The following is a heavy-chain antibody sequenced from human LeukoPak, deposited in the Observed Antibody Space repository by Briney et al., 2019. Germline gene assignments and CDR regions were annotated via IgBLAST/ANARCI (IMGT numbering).Heavy chain of an antibody. V-gene: IGHV7-4-1*02. CDR3: ARVGGITLALAPSPFPDYNYYYMDV. J-gene: IGHJ6*03. CDR1: GYTFTNYA. Sequence: ASVTVSCKASGYTFTNYAVNWVRQAPGQGLEWMGWINTNTGNPTYAQGFTGRLVFSLDTSVSTAYLQMNSLRAEDTAVYYCARVGGITLALAPSPFPDYNYYYMDVWGKGTTVTVSS. D-gene: IGHD3-10*01. CDR2: INTNTGNP.